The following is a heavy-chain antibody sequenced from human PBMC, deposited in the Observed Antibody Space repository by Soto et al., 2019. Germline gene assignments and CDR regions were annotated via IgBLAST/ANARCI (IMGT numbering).Heavy chain of an antibody. D-gene: IGHD2-21*02. V-gene: IGHV3-30*04. CDR2: ISYDGTGK. CDR3: ARGGGFCGGDCYKGGVDY. J-gene: IGHJ4*02. CDR1: GFTFSSYA. Sequence: SLRLSCAVSGFTFSSYAMHWVRQASGTGLEWVAVISYDGTGKYYAESVTGRFTTSRDNSKNTLYLQMKRLRPEDTSVYYCARGGGFCGGDCYKGGVDYWGQGTLVTVSS.